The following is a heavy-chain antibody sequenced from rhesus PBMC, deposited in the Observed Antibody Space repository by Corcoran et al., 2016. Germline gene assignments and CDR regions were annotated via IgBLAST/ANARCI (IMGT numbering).Heavy chain of an antibody. D-gene: IGHD6S26*01. CDR1: GGSISSGYYY. Sequence: QVQLQESGPGLVKPSETLSLTCAVSGGSISSGYYYWSWIRQPPGQGREWIGYITYSGSTSYNPSLKRQVTISRDTAKNRFSLKLSSVTAADTAVYYCARDVGRLVGGLDSWGQGVVVTVSS. CDR2: ITYSGST. CDR3: ARDVGRLVGGLDS. V-gene: IGHV4-122*02. J-gene: IGHJ6*01.